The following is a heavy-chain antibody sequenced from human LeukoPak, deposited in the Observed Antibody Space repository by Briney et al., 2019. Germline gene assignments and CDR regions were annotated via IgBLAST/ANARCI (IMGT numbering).Heavy chain of an antibody. CDR3: ARRPIAAGNNWFDP. V-gene: IGHV4-39*01. D-gene: IGHD6-13*01. Sequence: PSETLSLTCTVSAVSISSAAYYWGWVRQPPGKGPDGIVSIYYTGTTYYSPSLQTRATLSFDTSKNQFSLKLTSVTAADTAVYFCARRPIAAGNNWFDPWGQGTLVTVSS. CDR1: AVSISSAAYY. CDR2: IYYTGTT. J-gene: IGHJ5*02.